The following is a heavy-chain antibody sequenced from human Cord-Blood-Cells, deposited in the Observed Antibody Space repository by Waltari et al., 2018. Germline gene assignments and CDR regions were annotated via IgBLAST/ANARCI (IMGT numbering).Heavy chain of an antibody. D-gene: IGHD3-16*01. Sequence: QVQLVESGGGVVPPGRSLRLSCAASGFPFSSFAMPWVRQAPGKGLEWVAVISYDGSNKYYADSVKGRFTISRDNSKNTLYLQMNSLRAEDTAVYYCAREWGYYGMDVWGQGTTVTVSS. CDR3: AREWGYYGMDV. CDR2: ISYDGSNK. V-gene: IGHV3-30-3*01. CDR1: GFPFSSFA. J-gene: IGHJ6*02.